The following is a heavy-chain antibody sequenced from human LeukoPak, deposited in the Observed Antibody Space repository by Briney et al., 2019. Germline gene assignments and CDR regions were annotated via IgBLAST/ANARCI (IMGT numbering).Heavy chain of an antibody. CDR2: MNPNSGNT. Sequence: GASVTVSCKASGYTFTRYDINLVRQAPGHGREWMGWMNPNSGNTGYAQKFQRRVTMTRNTSISTAYMELSSLRSEDTDVYYCAREWGYDFWSGYPSFDYWGQGTLVTVSS. J-gene: IGHJ4*02. CDR3: AREWGYDFWSGYPSFDY. V-gene: IGHV1-8*01. D-gene: IGHD3-3*01. CDR1: GYTFTRYD.